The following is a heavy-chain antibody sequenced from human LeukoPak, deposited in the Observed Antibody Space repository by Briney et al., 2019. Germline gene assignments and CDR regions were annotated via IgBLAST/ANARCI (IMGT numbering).Heavy chain of an antibody. Sequence: ASVKVSCKASGYTFTSYGIIWVRQAPGLGLEWMGWINTYSHDPNYAKKFQGRVAITTDTSTRTAYMELRSLTSDDTAMYYCARGDIDSSGYYLNWIDPWGQGTLVTVSS. CDR2: INTYSHDP. J-gene: IGHJ5*02. CDR1: GYTFTSYG. V-gene: IGHV1-18*01. D-gene: IGHD3-22*01. CDR3: ARGDIDSSGYYLNWIDP.